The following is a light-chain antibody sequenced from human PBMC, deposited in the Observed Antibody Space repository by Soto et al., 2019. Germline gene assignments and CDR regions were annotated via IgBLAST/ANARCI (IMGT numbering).Light chain of an antibody. V-gene: IGKV3D-15*01. CDR3: QQYNNWPLT. J-gene: IGKJ4*01. CDR1: QSISRT. Sequence: EIVLTQSPDTLSVSPGERATLSCRASQSISRTLAWYQQKSGQPPRLLIYDASTRATGSPARFSGSGSGTEFTLTISSLQSEDFAVYYCQQYNNWPLTFGGGTKVDIK. CDR2: DAS.